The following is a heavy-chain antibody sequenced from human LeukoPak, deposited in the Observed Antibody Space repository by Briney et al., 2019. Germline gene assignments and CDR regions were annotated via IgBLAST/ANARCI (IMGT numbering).Heavy chain of an antibody. CDR1: GFTFSDYY. CDR2: ISSSGSTI. D-gene: IGHD4-17*01. CDR3: ARDTSAVTRNWYFDL. V-gene: IGHV3-11*04. Sequence: GGSLTLSCAASGFTFSDYYMSWIRQAPGKRLEWVSYISSSGSTIYYADSVKGRFTISRDNAKNSLYLQMNILRAEDTAVYYCARDTSAVTRNWYFDLWGRGTLVTVSS. J-gene: IGHJ2*01.